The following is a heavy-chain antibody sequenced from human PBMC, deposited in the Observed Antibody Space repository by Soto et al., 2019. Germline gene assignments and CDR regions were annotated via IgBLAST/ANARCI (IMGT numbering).Heavy chain of an antibody. CDR1: GFSLSTSGVG. V-gene: IGHV2-5*01. D-gene: IGHD2-8*02. J-gene: IGHJ4*02. CDR2: INWNDDK. CDR3: AHSLYWGLLAY. Sequence: QITLKESGPTLVNPTQTLTLTCTFSGFSLSTSGVGVGWIRQPPGKALEWLALINWNDDKRYVPSLRSRLTLTRDTSKNPLVLTMTRVDPVDTATYYCAHSLYWGLLAYWGQGTLVTVSS.